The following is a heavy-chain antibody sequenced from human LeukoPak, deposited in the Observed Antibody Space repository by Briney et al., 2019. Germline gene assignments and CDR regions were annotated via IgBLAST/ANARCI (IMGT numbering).Heavy chain of an antibody. CDR3: AKDRGGDSSSWY. V-gene: IGHV3-23*01. D-gene: IGHD6-13*01. J-gene: IGHJ4*02. CDR2: ISGSGGST. Sequence: PGASLRLSCAASGFTFSSYAMSWVRQAPGKGLEWVSAISGSGGSTYYADSVKGRFTISRDNSKNTLYLQMNSLRAEDTAVYYCAKDRGGDSSSWYWGQGTLVTVSS. CDR1: GFTFSSYA.